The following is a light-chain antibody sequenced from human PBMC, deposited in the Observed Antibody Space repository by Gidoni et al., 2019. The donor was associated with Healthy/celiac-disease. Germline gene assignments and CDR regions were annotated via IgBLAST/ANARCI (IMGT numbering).Light chain of an antibody. V-gene: IGKV3-20*01. J-gene: IGKJ2*02. CDR1: QSVSSSY. CDR2: GAS. CDR3: QQYGSSPCT. Sequence: EIVLTHSPGTLSLSPGERATLSCRASQSVSSSYLAWYQQKPGKAPRLLIYGASSRATGIPDRFSGSGSGTDFTLTISRLEPEDFAVYYCQQYGSSPCTFGQGTKLEIK.